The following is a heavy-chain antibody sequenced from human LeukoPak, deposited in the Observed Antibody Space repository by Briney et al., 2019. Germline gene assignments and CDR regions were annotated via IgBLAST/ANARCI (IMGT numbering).Heavy chain of an antibody. Sequence: ASVKVSCKASGYTFTGYYMHWVRQAPGQGLEWMGWINPNSGGTNYAQKFQGRVTMTRDTSISTAYMELSRLRSDDTPGYYWARVDSRTRNFDNGGQGTRVTVSS. CDR3: ARVDSRTRNFDN. CDR2: INPNSGGT. V-gene: IGHV1-2*02. D-gene: IGHD3-22*01. CDR1: GYTFTGYY. J-gene: IGHJ4*02.